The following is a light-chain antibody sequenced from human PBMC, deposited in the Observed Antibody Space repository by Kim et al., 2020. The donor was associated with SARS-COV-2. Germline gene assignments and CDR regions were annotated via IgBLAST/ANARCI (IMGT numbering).Light chain of an antibody. Sequence: RVTVSCTGSSSNIGAGYDVHWYQQLPGTAPKLLIYGNSNRPSGVPDRFSGSKSGTSASLAITGLQAEDEADYYCQSYDNSLSGWVFGRGTQLTVL. CDR1: SSNIGAGYD. CDR2: GNS. V-gene: IGLV1-40*01. CDR3: QSYDNSLSGWV. J-gene: IGLJ3*02.